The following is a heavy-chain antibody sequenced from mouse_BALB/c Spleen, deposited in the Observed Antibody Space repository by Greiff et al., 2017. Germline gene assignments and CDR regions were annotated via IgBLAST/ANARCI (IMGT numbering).Heavy chain of an antibody. CDR2: ISDGGSYT. CDR1: GFTFSDYY. CDR3: ARRGGDGGAMDY. J-gene: IGHJ4*01. Sequence: EVQRVESGGGLVKPGGSLKLSCAASGFTFSDYYMYWVRQTPEKRLEWVATISDGGSYTYYPDSVKGRFTISRDNAKNNLYLQMSSLKSEDTAMYYCARRGGDGGAMDYWGQGTSVTVSS. V-gene: IGHV5-4*02.